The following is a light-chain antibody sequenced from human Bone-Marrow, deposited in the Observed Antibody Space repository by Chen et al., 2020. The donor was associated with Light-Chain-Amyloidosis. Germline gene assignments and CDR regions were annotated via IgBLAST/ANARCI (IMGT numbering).Light chain of an antibody. V-gene: IGKV3-20*01. Sequence: EIVLTQSPGTLSLSPGERATLSCWASQNVNNYYLAWYQQKPGQAPRLLIYHASSRATGIPDRFSGSGSGTDFTLTISRLEPEDFAVYYCQQYFMSPRTFGQGTKVEIK. CDR2: HAS. CDR1: QNVNNYY. CDR3: QQYFMSPRT. J-gene: IGKJ1*01.